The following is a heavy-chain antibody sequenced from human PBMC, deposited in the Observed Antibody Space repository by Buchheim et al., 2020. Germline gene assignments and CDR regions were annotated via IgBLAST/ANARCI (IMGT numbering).Heavy chain of an antibody. D-gene: IGHD6-13*01. CDR1: GFTFGRYT. Sequence: EVQLLESGGGLVQPGGSLRLSCAASGFTFGRYTMGWVRQAPGKGLEWVSDNNESGGATWYGDSVRGRFTIPRDNSENKLFLQMNSLRGEDTAVYFCARAGRASWYDYWGQGTL. J-gene: IGHJ4*02. CDR3: ARAGRASWYDY. V-gene: IGHV3-23*01. CDR2: NNESGGAT.